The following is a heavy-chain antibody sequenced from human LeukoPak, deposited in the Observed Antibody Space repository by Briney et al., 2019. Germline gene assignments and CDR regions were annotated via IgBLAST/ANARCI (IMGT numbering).Heavy chain of an antibody. J-gene: IGHJ4*02. V-gene: IGHV4-31*03. CDR3: AREISTVYDY. Sequence: SETLSLTCTVSGGSISSGGYYWSWIRQHPGKGPEWIGYIYYSGSTYYNPSLKSRVTISVDTSKNQFSLKLSSVTAADTAVYYCAREISTVYDYWGQGTLVTVSS. D-gene: IGHD4-11*01. CDR2: IYYSGST. CDR1: GGSISSGGYY.